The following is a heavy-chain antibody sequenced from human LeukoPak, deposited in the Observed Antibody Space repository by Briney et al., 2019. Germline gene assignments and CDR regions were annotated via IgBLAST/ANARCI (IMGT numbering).Heavy chain of an antibody. CDR3: ARVSGRRPFDY. V-gene: IGHV1-18*01. Sequence: ASVKVSCKGSGYTFLNYGISWVRQAPGQGLEWMAWIGAYKGNTNYAQKFQGRVTMTTDTSTSTTYMELRSLSSDDTAVYYCARVSGRRPFDYWGQGTLVTVSS. CDR1: GYTFLNYG. CDR2: IGAYKGNT. D-gene: IGHD1-1*01. J-gene: IGHJ4*02.